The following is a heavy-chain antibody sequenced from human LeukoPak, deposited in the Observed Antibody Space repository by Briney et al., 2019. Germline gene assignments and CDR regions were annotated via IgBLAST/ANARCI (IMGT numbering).Heavy chain of an antibody. V-gene: IGHV3-23*01. CDR3: ARDLHWLAFDF. Sequence: GGSVSLFCDVSGFNFNHYGMKWVRQPPGMGLEWVSGIPAPGTTYYADSVKGRFTISRDNTKNTVYLQMDSLSADDTATYFCARDLHWLAFDFWGQGSLVTVST. CDR2: IPAPGTT. D-gene: IGHD6-19*01. CDR1: GFNFNHYG. J-gene: IGHJ4*02.